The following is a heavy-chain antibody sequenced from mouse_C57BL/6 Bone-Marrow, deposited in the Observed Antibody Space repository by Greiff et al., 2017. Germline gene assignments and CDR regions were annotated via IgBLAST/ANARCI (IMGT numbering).Heavy chain of an antibody. J-gene: IGHJ1*03. Sequence: VQLQQSGAELVKPGASVKLSCKASGYTFTSYWMHWVKQRPGRGLEWIGMIDPNSGATKYNEKFKSKATLTVDKSSSTAYMQLSSLTSEDSAVYYCAREDYDSYWCFDVWGKGTTVTVSA. D-gene: IGHD2-4*01. V-gene: IGHV1-72*01. CDR1: GYTFTSYW. CDR2: IDPNSGAT. CDR3: AREDYDSYWCFDV.